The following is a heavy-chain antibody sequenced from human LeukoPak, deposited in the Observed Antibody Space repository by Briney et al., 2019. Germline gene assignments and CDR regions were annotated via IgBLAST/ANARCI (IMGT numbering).Heavy chain of an antibody. D-gene: IGHD6-13*01. CDR1: GFTFSSYG. Sequence: GGSLRLSCAASGFTFSSYGMSWVRQAPGKGLEWVSTISGTGANTYYADSVKGRFTISRDNSKRTLYLQMNSLRVEDAAVYYCAKRRYDTSSLGWFDPWGQGTLVTVSS. J-gene: IGHJ5*02. CDR2: ISGTGANT. V-gene: IGHV3-23*01. CDR3: AKRRYDTSSLGWFDP.